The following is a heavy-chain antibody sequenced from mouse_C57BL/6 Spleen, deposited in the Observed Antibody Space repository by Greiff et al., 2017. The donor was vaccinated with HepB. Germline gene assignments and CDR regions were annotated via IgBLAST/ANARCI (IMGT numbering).Heavy chain of an antibody. CDR3: ARYRYYGSSDYWYFDV. D-gene: IGHD1-1*01. CDR1: GFTFTDYY. CDR2: IRNKANGYTT. Sequence: EVKLVESGGGLVQPGGSLSLSCAASGFTFTDYYMSWVRQPPGKALEWLGFIRNKANGYTTEYSASVKGRFTISRDNSQSILYLQMNALRAEDSATYYCARYRYYGSSDYWYFDVWGTGTTVTVSS. J-gene: IGHJ1*03. V-gene: IGHV7-3*01.